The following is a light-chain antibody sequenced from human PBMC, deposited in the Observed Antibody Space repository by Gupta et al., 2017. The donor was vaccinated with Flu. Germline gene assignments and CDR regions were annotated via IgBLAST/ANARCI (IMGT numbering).Light chain of an antibody. CDR1: SIGRKS. V-gene: IGLV3-21*02. J-gene: IGLJ3*02. CDR2: DDS. CDR3: QVWHISSGHLGV. Sequence: SYVLTQPPSVSVAPGQTARITCGGDSIGRKSVHWYQQKPGQAPVVVVYDDSDRPSGIPERFSGSNSDNTATLTIGKVEAGDEAEYFCQVWHISSGHLGVFGGWTKLTVL.